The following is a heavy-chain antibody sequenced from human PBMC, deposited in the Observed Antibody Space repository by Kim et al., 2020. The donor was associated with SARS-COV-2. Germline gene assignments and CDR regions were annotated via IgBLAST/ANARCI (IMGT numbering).Heavy chain of an antibody. CDR2: IYYSGST. V-gene: IGHV4-39*07. CDR3: ASWVRVAGGFAY. D-gene: IGHD3-16*01. J-gene: IGHJ4*02. CDR1: GGTISSSSYY. Sequence: SETLSLTCTVSGGTISSSSYYWGWIRQPPGKGLEWIGSIYYSGSTYYNPSLKSRVTISVDTSKNQFSLKLSSVTAADTAVYYCASWVRVAGGFAYWGQGTLVTVSS.